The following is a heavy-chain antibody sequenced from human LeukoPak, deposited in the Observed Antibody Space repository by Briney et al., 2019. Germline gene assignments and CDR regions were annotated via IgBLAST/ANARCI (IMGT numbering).Heavy chain of an antibody. CDR3: ARHDSLIPY. Sequence: PGGSLRLSCAASGFMFSDFAMSWVRQAPGKGLEWVSGISDSGRGTYYRDSVKGRCIISRDNSKKTVYLQLNNLRVEDTALYFCARHDSLIPYWGQGMLVTVSS. V-gene: IGHV3-23*01. CDR1: GFMFSDFA. CDR2: ISDSGRGT. J-gene: IGHJ4*02. D-gene: IGHD3-16*01.